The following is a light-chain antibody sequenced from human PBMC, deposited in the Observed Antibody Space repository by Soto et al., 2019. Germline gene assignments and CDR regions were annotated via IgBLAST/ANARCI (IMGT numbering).Light chain of an antibody. V-gene: IGLV2-23*01. J-gene: IGLJ3*02. CDR1: SSDVGSYNL. Sequence: QSALTQPDSVSGSPGQSITISCTGTSSDVGSYNLVSWYQQHPGKAPKLYEGSKRPSGISNRFSGSKSGNTASLTISGLQAEDEADYYCCSYAGSSTWVFGGGTKLTVL. CDR3: CSYAGSSTWV. CDR2: EGS.